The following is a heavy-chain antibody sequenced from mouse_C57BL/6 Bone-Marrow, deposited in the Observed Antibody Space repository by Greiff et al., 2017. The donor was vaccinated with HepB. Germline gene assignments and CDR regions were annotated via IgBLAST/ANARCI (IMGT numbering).Heavy chain of an antibody. Sequence: VQLQQPGAELVKPGASVKLSCKASGYTFTSYWMQWVKQRPGQGLEWIGEIDPSDSYTNYNQKFKGKATLTVDTSSSTAYIQLSSLTSEDSAVYYCARPLSTVVGDYWGQGTTLTVSS. V-gene: IGHV1-50*01. CDR2: IDPSDSYT. J-gene: IGHJ2*01. CDR1: GYTFTSYW. D-gene: IGHD1-1*01. CDR3: ARPLSTVVGDY.